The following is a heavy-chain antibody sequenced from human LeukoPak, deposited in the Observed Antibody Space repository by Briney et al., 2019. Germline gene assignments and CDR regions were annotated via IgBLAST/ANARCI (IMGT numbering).Heavy chain of an antibody. CDR3: ARERYCSGGSCYSADY. CDR2: IIPIFGTA. J-gene: IGHJ4*02. CDR1: GYTFTSYA. V-gene: IGHV1-69*13. D-gene: IGHD2-15*01. Sequence: ASVKVSCKASGYTFTSYAMHWVRQAPGQGLEWMGGIIPIFGTANYAQKFQGRVTITADESTSTAYMELSSLRSEDTAVYYCARERYCSGGSCYSADYWGQGTLVTVSS.